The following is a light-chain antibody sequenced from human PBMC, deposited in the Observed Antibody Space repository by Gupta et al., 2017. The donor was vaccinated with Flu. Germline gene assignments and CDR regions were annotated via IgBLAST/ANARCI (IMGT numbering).Light chain of an antibody. CDR3: QQAHIYPLT. V-gene: IGKV1D-12*01. J-gene: IGKJ4*01. CDR2: SIS. CDR1: QSVLSW. Sequence: PSSVSASVGDTATITCRASQSVLSWLVWYQQKPGKAPKPLIHSISTLQSGVPPRFSGSGSDTDFTLTISGVQPEDFATYFCQQAHIYPLTFGGGTTVEI.